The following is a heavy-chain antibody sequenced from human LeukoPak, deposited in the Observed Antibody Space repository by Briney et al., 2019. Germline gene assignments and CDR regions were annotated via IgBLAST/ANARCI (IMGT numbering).Heavy chain of an antibody. D-gene: IGHD1-26*01. CDR1: GFTFSSYA. Sequence: PGGSLRLSCAASGFTFSSYAMSWVRQAPVKGLEWVSAISGSGGSTYYADSVKGRFTISRDNSKNTLYLQMNSLRAEDTAVYYCAKDRQGGATTGVDDYWGQGTLVTVSS. J-gene: IGHJ4*02. CDR2: ISGSGGST. V-gene: IGHV3-23*01. CDR3: AKDRQGGATTGVDDY.